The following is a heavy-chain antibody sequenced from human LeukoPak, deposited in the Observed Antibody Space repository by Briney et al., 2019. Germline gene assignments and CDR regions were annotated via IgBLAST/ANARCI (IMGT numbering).Heavy chain of an antibody. CDR1: GFTFSSYW. CDR2: IKQDGSEK. Sequence: GGSLRLSCAASGFTFSSYWMSWVRQAPGKGLEWVANIKQDGSEKYYVDSVKGRLTISRDNAKNSLYLQMNSLRAEDTAVYYCARTGRRSSSCFDIWGQGTMVTVSS. CDR3: ARTGRRSSSCFDI. J-gene: IGHJ3*02. V-gene: IGHV3-7*01. D-gene: IGHD6-6*01.